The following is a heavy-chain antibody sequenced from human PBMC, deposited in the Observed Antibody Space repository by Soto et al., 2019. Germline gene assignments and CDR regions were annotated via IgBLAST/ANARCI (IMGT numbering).Heavy chain of an antibody. Sequence: EVQVVESGGDLVKPGGSLRLSCTASGFTFTNAWLGWVRLAPGKGLEWICRIKSKTDGGTTDYAAPVKGRFTISRDDSKNTVFLQMSSLKTEDTAVYYCTTDGGIAVRPLFDYWGQGTLVTVSP. CDR1: GFTFTNAW. CDR3: TTDGGIAVRPLFDY. CDR2: IKSKTDGGTT. D-gene: IGHD6-6*01. J-gene: IGHJ4*02. V-gene: IGHV3-15*01.